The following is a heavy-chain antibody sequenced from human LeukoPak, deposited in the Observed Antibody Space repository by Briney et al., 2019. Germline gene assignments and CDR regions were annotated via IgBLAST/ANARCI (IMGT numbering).Heavy chain of an antibody. CDR1: GYSFITFG. V-gene: IGHV5-51*01. D-gene: IGHD4-17*01. CDR2: IYTADSNT. Sequence: GESLKISFKGFGYSFITFGIAWVGQMPGKGLEWVGIIYTADSNTRYSPSFQAHVPFSADKSITTTYLQWNSLKLSDTAMYDCARAGNYGEYVSPHNWFDPWGQGTLVTVSS. CDR3: ARAGNYGEYVSPHNWFDP. J-gene: IGHJ5*02.